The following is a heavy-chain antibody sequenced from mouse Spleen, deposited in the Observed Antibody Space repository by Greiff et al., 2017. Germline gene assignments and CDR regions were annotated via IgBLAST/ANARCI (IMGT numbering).Heavy chain of an antibody. CDR1: GFTFSSYA. J-gene: IGHJ1*01. V-gene: IGHV5-9-3*01. Sequence: EVQRVESGGGLVKLGGSLKLSCAASGFTFSSYAMSWVRQTPEKRLEWVATISSGGGNTYYPDSVKGRFTISRDNAKNTLYLQMSSLKSEDTAMYYCARHRATGYWYFDVWGAGTTVTVSS. CDR2: ISSGGGNT. CDR3: ARHRATGYWYFDV. D-gene: IGHD4-1*02.